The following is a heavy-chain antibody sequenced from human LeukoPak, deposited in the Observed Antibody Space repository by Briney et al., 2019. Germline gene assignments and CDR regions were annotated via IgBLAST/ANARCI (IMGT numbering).Heavy chain of an antibody. J-gene: IGHJ6*02. CDR1: GFTFSSND. V-gene: IGHV3-30*03. Sequence: PGGSLRLSCAASGFTFSSNDIHWVRQAPGKGLEWVVVISYDGGNKYYADSVKGRFAISRDNSKNTLYLQMNSLRAEDTAVYYCARDRRKLDVWGQGTTVTVSS. CDR2: ISYDGGNK. CDR3: ARDRRKLDV. D-gene: IGHD1-14*01.